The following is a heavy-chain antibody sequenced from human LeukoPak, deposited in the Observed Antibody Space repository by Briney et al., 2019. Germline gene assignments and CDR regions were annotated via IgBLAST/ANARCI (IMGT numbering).Heavy chain of an antibody. CDR2: INHRGST. Sequence: SETLSLTCAVYGGSFSGYYWSWIRQPPGKGLEWIGEINHRGSTNYNPSLKSRVTISVDTSKNQFSLKLSSVTAADTAVYYCARDDYGGNSHHYWGQGTLVTVSS. D-gene: IGHD4-23*01. V-gene: IGHV4-34*01. CDR1: GGSFSGYY. CDR3: ARDDYGGNSHHY. J-gene: IGHJ4*02.